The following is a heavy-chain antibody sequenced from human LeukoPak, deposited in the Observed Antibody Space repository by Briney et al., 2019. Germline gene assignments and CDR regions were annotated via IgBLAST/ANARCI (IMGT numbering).Heavy chain of an antibody. Sequence: GGSLRLSCAASGFTFSTYAISWVRQAPGKGLEWLSVISGRANSAYYADSVKGQFTISRDNSQNTVSLQMNSLRAEDTAVYFCAKDMVWAHYYFDYWGQGTVVTVSS. CDR2: ISGRANSA. D-gene: IGHD2-8*01. CDR1: GFTFSTYA. CDR3: AKDMVWAHYYFDY. V-gene: IGHV3-23*01. J-gene: IGHJ4*02.